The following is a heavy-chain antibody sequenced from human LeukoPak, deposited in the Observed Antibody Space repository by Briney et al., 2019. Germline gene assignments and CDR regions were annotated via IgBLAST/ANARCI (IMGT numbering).Heavy chain of an antibody. CDR2: FSGSGGDT. CDR1: GFTFSSYA. D-gene: IGHD1-26*01. Sequence: GGSLRLSCAASGFTFSSYAMSWVRQAPGKGLEWVSAFSGSGGDTYYADSVKGRFTISRDNSKNTLYLQMNSLRAEDTAVYYCARDPYTGSYYASFDIWGQGTMVTVSS. V-gene: IGHV3-23*01. J-gene: IGHJ3*02. CDR3: ARDPYTGSYYASFDI.